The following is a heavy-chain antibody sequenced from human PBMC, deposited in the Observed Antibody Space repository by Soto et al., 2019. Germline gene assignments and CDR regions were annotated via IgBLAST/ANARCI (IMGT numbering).Heavy chain of an antibody. J-gene: IGHJ4*02. D-gene: IGHD6-13*01. V-gene: IGHV4-61*01. CDR1: GGSVSSNNYY. CDR3: ARAGSSWPYYFDY. CDR2: VYYSGSA. Sequence: QVQLQESGPGLVKPSETLSLICIVSGGSVSSNNYYWSWIRQPPGRGLEWIGYVYYSGSANYNPSLVSRVTISVDTSKNQFSLEVNSVTAADTAVYYCARAGSSWPYYFDYWGQGSLVTVSS.